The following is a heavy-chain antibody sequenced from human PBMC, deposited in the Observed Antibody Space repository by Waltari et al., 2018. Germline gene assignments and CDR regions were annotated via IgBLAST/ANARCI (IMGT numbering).Heavy chain of an antibody. D-gene: IGHD3-3*01. Sequence: EVQLLQSGGGLVQPGGSLKLSCSACGFVCTVYAMSWVRQAPGKGLEWVSGITNSGGRTFYAESVRGRFTISRDSSYNMVYLQMNSLRGEDTAVYYCAKDLYTTFGAVDSWGQGSLVSVSS. V-gene: IGHV3-23*01. J-gene: IGHJ4*02. CDR2: ITNSGGRT. CDR3: AKDLYTTFGAVDS. CDR1: GFVCTVYA.